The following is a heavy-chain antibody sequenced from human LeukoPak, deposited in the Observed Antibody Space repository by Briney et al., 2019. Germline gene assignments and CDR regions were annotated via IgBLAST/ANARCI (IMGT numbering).Heavy chain of an antibody. CDR2: ISSSSSYI. V-gene: IGHV3-21*01. CDR3: AREVAVGGRDRYFDY. CDR1: GFTFSSYS. Sequence: KPGGSLRLSCAASGFTFSSYSMNWVRQAPGKGLEWVSSISSSSSYIYYADSVKGRFTISRDNAKNSLYLQMNSLRAEDTAVYYCAREVAVGGRDRYFDYWGQGTLVTVSS. D-gene: IGHD6-19*01. J-gene: IGHJ4*02.